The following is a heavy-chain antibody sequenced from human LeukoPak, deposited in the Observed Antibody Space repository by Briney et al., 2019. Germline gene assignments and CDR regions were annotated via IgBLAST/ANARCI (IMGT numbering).Heavy chain of an antibody. Sequence: LRLSCAASGFTFSSYAMSWIRQHPGKGLEWIGYIYYSGSTYYNPSLKSRVTISVDTSKNQFSLKLSSVTAADTAVYYCASAYSSSWYANWFDPWGQGTLVTVSS. CDR3: ASAYSSSWYANWFDP. CDR1: GFTFSSYA. CDR2: IYYSGST. D-gene: IGHD6-13*01. V-gene: IGHV4-31*02. J-gene: IGHJ5*02.